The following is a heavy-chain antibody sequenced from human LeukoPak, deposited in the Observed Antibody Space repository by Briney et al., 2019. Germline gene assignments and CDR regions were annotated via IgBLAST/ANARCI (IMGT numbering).Heavy chain of an antibody. CDR3: AKDLEDTAHPSYYFDY. CDR1: GFTFSSYA. J-gene: IGHJ4*02. D-gene: IGHD5-18*01. Sequence: PGGSLRLSCAASGFTFSSYAMSWVRQAPGKGLEWVSAISGSGGSTYYADSVKGRFTISRDNSKNTLYLQMNSLRAEDTAVYYCAKDLEDTAHPSYYFDYWGQGTLVTVSS. V-gene: IGHV3-23*01. CDR2: ISGSGGST.